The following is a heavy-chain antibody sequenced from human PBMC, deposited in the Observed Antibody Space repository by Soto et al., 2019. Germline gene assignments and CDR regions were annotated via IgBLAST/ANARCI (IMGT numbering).Heavy chain of an antibody. D-gene: IGHD3-10*01. Sequence: GGSLRLSCAASGFTFSSYSMNWVRQAPGKGLEWVSYISSSSSTIYYADSVKGRFTISRDNAKNSLYLQMNSLRDEDTAVYYCASNWLGGFGELLWPFCFDYWGQGTLVTVSS. CDR1: GFTFSSYS. CDR2: ISSSSSTI. J-gene: IGHJ4*02. V-gene: IGHV3-48*02. CDR3: ASNWLGGFGELLWPFCFDY.